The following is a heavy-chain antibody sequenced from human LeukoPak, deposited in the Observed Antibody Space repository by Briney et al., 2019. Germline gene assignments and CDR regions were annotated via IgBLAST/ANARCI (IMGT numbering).Heavy chain of an antibody. CDR1: VFTFRSYW. D-gene: IGHD3/OR15-3a*01. CDR2: INSDGSST. CDR3: PRYVGWTGNSSWFDP. Sequence: GWSLRLSCAASVFTFRSYWMHWGRQAPGPGLGWGSRINSDGSSTSYPDSVQGRFTISRDKPKHTLFLPMNSLRAEDTTLYYCPRYVGWTGNSSWFDPWGQGTLVTVSS. J-gene: IGHJ5*02. V-gene: IGHV3-74*01.